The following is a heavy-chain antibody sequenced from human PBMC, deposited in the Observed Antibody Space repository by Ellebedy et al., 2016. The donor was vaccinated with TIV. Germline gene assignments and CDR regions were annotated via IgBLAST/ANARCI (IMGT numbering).Heavy chain of an antibody. CDR1: GDSMSTYY. D-gene: IGHD1-26*01. V-gene: IGHV4-59*01. CDR2: MFHNESP. J-gene: IGHJ6*02. Sequence: MPSETLSLTCTVSGDSMSTYYWSWSRQPPGKGLECLGYMFHNESPNYNPSLNSRVTISMDMSKTHLSLKLSSVTPADTAVYYCARALSGATWNYHGMDVWGQGTTVTVSS. CDR3: ARALSGATWNYHGMDV.